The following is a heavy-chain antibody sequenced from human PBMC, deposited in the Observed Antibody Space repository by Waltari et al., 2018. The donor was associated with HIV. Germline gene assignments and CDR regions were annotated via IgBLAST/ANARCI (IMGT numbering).Heavy chain of an antibody. J-gene: IGHJ4*02. CDR1: GFTFSSHS. Sequence: EVQLVESGGGLVKPGGSLRLSCAASGFTFSSHSMNWVRQAPGKGREWVSSISSSSSYIYYADSVKGRFTISRDNAKNSLYLQMNSLRAEDTAVYYCARNGPQWANYYDSSGYYPPYYFDYWGQGTLVTVSS. V-gene: IGHV3-21*01. CDR3: ARNGPQWANYYDSSGYYPPYYFDY. CDR2: ISSSSSYI. D-gene: IGHD3-22*01.